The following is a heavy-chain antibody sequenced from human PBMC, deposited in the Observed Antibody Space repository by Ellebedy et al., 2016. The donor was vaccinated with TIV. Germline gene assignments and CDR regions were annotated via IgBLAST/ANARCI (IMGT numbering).Heavy chain of an antibody. J-gene: IGHJ4*02. CDR1: GYSFTSYW. CDR2: IDPSDSYT. CDR3: ARRIGSGWDFDY. Sequence: GESLKISXKGSGYSFTSYWISWVRQMPGKGLEWMGRIDPSDSYTNYSPSFQGHVTISADKSISTAYLQWSSLKASDTAMYYCARRIGSGWDFDYWGQGTLVTVSS. V-gene: IGHV5-10-1*01. D-gene: IGHD6-19*01.